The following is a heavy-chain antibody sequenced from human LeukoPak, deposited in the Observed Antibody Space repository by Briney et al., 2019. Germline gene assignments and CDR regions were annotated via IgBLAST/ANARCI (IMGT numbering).Heavy chain of an antibody. D-gene: IGHD2-15*01. CDR3: ASGYCSGGSCSFDY. J-gene: IGHJ4*02. CDR2: IIPIFGTA. Sequence: ASVKVSCKASGYSFSSYSLNWVRQAPGQGLEWMGGIIPIFGTANYAQKFQGRVTITADESTSTAYMELSSLKSEDTAVYYCASGYCSGGSCSFDYWGQGTLVTVSS. V-gene: IGHV1-69*13. CDR1: GYSFSSYS.